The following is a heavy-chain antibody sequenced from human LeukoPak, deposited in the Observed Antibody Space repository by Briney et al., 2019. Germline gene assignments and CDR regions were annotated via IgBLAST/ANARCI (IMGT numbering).Heavy chain of an antibody. D-gene: IGHD4-23*01. V-gene: IGHV4-39*01. CDR3: ARRTTVVTPPDY. Sequence: PSETLSLTCTVSGGSISSSSYFWAWIRQPPGKGLEWIGSISYSGSTYYNPSLKSRATISVDTSKNQFSLNLSSVTAADTAVYYCARRTTVVTPPDYWGQETLVTVSS. CDR1: GGSISSSSYF. J-gene: IGHJ4*02. CDR2: ISYSGST.